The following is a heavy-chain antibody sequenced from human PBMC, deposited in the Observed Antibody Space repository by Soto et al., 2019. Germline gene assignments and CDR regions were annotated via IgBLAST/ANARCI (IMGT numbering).Heavy chain of an antibody. CDR2: INHSGSP. J-gene: IGHJ4*02. CDR1: GGSFSGYC. CDR3: ARDKSTGLFDY. V-gene: IGHV4-34*01. D-gene: IGHD2-8*02. Sequence: QVQLQQWGARLLKPSETLSLTCAVYGGSFSGYCWTWIRQPPGTGLEWIGDINHSGSPNYNPSLKSRVTLSVDTSKNQFSLKLTAVTAADTAVYYCARDKSTGLFDYWGQGTLVTVSS.